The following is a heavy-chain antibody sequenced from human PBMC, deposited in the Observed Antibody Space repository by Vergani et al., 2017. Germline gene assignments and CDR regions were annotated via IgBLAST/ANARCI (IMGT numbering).Heavy chain of an antibody. CDR2: ISWNSNSI. V-gene: IGHV3-9*02. Sequence: EVQLEESGGGLVLPGRSLSLSCVASGFTSAGYALHWVRQAPGKGLEWFSGISWNSNSIGYADSVKGCFTISRDNAKTYLYLQMNSRRAEDTALYYCAKDLGTSSGGGWFDPWGQGTLVTVSS. CDR1: GFTSAGYA. CDR3: AKDLGTSSGGGWFDP. D-gene: IGHD6-6*01. J-gene: IGHJ5*02.